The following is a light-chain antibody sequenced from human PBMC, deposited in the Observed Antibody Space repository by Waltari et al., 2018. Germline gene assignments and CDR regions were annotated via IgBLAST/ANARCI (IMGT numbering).Light chain of an antibody. CDR3: YSKDTDGGSQGK. V-gene: IGLV3-10*01. J-gene: IGLJ2*01. Sequence: YDLTQPPSVSVSPGQTAAITCPGDGLPKQYTFWYQQKSGQAPVWVMYDDNKRPSGNPGRFSGSSAGTVATLTITGAQVDDEADYYCYSKDTDGGSQGKIGGGTKLTVL. CDR1: GLPKQY. CDR2: DDN.